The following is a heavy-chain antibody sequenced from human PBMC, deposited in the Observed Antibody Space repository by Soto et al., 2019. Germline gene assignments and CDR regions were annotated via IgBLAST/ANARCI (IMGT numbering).Heavy chain of an antibody. CDR1: GGSMRNYF. CDR2: IHYSGTT. Sequence: PSETLSLTCTVSGGSMRNYFWTWIRQPPGKGLEWIGYIHYSGTTSFFPSYNPSLRSRVTISEDTSKNQFSLKLLSVTTADTAVYFCAAGEASSRNLAPYYLDFWGQGTMLTVYS. V-gene: IGHV4-59*01. D-gene: IGHD6-13*01. J-gene: IGHJ4*02. CDR3: AAGEASSRNLAPYYLDF.